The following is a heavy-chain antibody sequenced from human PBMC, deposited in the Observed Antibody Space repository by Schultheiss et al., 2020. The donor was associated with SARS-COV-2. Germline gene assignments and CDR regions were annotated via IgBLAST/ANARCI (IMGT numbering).Heavy chain of an antibody. V-gene: IGHV1-69*06. CDR1: GYTFTSYG. CDR2: IIPIFGTA. D-gene: IGHD6-6*01. Sequence: SVKVSCKASGYTFTSYGISWVRQAPGQGLEWMGGIIPIFGTANYAQKFQGRVTITADKSTSTAYMELSSLRSEDTAVYYCARRMYSSSSGFDPWGQGTLVTVSS. CDR3: ARRMYSSSSGFDP. J-gene: IGHJ5*02.